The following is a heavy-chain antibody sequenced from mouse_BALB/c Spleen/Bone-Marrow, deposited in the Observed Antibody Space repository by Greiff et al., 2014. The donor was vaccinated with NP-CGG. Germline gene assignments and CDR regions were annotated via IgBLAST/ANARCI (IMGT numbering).Heavy chain of an antibody. CDR1: GFSLTSYD. Sequence: VQLQESGPGLVQPSQSLSITCTVSGFSLTSYDVHWVRQSPGKGLEWLGVIWSGGSTVYNAAFMSRLSISKDNSKSQVFFKMNSLQANDTAIYYCAREGVRTYYYAMDYWGQGTSVTVSS. CDR3: AREGVRTYYYAMDY. D-gene: IGHD2-14*01. V-gene: IGHV2-2*02. J-gene: IGHJ4*01. CDR2: IWSGGST.